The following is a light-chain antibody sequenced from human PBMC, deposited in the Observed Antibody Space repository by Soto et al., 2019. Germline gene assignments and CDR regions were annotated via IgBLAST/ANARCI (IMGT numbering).Light chain of an antibody. J-gene: IGKJ1*01. CDR1: QRVSSN. V-gene: IGKV3-15*01. Sequence: EIVMTQSPATLSESPGERATLSCRASQRVSSNLAWYQQKPAQAPRLLIYGASTRATGIPARFSGSGSGTEFTLTISSLQSEDFAVYYCQQYNNWPRTFGQGTKV. CDR3: QQYNNWPRT. CDR2: GAS.